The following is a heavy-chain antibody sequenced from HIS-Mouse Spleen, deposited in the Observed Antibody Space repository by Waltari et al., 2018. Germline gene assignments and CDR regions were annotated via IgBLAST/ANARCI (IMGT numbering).Heavy chain of an antibody. V-gene: IGHV1-2*02. Sequence: GASVKVSCKASGYTFTGYYMHWVRQAPGQGLEWMGWINPNSGGTNYAQKFQGRVTMTRDTSISTAYMELSRLRSDDTAVYYCAREWGRIVAHAFDIWGQGTMVTVSS. CDR2: INPNSGGT. CDR3: AREWGRIVAHAFDI. J-gene: IGHJ3*02. CDR1: GYTFTGYY. D-gene: IGHD1-26*01.